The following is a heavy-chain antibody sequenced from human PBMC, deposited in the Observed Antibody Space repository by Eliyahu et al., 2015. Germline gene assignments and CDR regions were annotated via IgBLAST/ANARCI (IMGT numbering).Heavy chain of an antibody. J-gene: IGHJ4*02. D-gene: IGHD2-2*01. Sequence: QVQLQESGPGLVKPSETLSLTCTVSDFSISRGXYRXWNPQPPGKGLEWVASIYHSGSTYYNPSLKSRVIISVDTSKNQFSLRLTSVTAADTAVYYCARGTIGYCSSTTCSALTFDYWGQGTLVTVSS. CDR1: DFSISRGXY. CDR2: IYHSGST. V-gene: IGHV4-38-2*02. CDR3: ARGTIGYCSSTTCSALTFDY.